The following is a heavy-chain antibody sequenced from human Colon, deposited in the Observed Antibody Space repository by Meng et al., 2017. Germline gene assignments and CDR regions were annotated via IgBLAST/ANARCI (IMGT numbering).Heavy chain of an antibody. CDR2: MNPNSGNT. CDR1: GYIFTNYD. CDR3: ARAIAAAGSNWFDL. V-gene: IGHV1-8*01. D-gene: IGHD6-13*01. J-gene: IGHJ5*02. Sequence: VQVVQSGAEVKKPGASVEVSCKASGYIFTNYDTNWVRQATGQGLEWMGWMNPNSGNTGYAQKFQGRVTMTRNASISTAYMELSSLRSDDTAVYYCARAIAAAGSNWFDLWGQGTLVTVSS.